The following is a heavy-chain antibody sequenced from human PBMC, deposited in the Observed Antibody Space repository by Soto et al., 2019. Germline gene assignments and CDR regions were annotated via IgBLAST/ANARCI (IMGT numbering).Heavy chain of an antibody. CDR2: IYYSGST. D-gene: IGHD4-17*01. Sequence: SENLSLTCTFSGGSLSSGGYYWSWIPQQPGKGLEWIGYIYYSGSTYYNPSLESRVTISVDTSKNQFSLKLSSVTAADTAVYYCSRAVQTTVTTFDYWGQGTLVTVSS. CDR1: GGSLSSGGYY. CDR3: SRAVQTTVTTFDY. V-gene: IGHV4-31*03. J-gene: IGHJ4*02.